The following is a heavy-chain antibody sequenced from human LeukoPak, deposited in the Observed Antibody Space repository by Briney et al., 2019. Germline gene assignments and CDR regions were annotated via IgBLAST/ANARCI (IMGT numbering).Heavy chain of an antibody. D-gene: IGHD4-11*01. CDR1: GYPFTSYG. Sequence: ASVKVSCKASGYPFTSYGIVWVRQAPGQGLEWMGWISAYSGHTNYAQKLQGRVTMTTDRSTSTVYMELRSLRFDDTAVYYCARGADYKTVKYDYRGQGTLVTVSS. CDR3: ARGADYKTVKYDY. CDR2: ISAYSGHT. J-gene: IGHJ4*02. V-gene: IGHV1-18*01.